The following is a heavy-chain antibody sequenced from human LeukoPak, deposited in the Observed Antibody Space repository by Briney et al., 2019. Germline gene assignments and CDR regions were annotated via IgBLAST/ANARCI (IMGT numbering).Heavy chain of an antibody. V-gene: IGHV3-66*01. D-gene: IGHD6-6*01. CDR1: GFTISSTY. Sequence: GGSLRLSCAASGFTISSTYLTWVRQAPGKGLEWLSVIYSGGYTYYADSVKGRFFISRDISENMVYLQMNSLSVEDTAVYFCARGRPAHYFDSWGPGTLVTVS. CDR3: ARGRPAHYFDS. J-gene: IGHJ4*02. CDR2: IYSGGYT.